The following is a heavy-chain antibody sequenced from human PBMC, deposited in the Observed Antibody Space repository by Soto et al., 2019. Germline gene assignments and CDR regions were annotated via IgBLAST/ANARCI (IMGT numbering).Heavy chain of an antibody. J-gene: IGHJ4*02. CDR3: AKPPLSGYYNFDY. CDR2: ISGGGTST. CDR1: GFTFSSYA. V-gene: IGHV3-23*01. Sequence: GGSLRLSCAASGFTFSSYAMNWVRQAPGKRLEWVSAISGGGTSTYYADSVKGRFTISRDNSKNTLFLQMNSLSAEDTAVYYCAKPPLSGYYNFDYWGQGTLVTVSS. D-gene: IGHD3-9*01.